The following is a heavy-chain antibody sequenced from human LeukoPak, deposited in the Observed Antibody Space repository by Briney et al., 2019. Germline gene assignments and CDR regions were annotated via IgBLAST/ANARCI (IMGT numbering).Heavy chain of an antibody. Sequence: PGGSLRLSCAASGFTFINAWMAWVRQAPGKGLEWVGRIKAKAHGGTIEYAAPVKGRFTISRDDSKNTLYLQMNSLRAEDTAVYYCAKRPQNYGVDYWGLGTLVTVSS. CDR1: GFTFINAW. V-gene: IGHV3-15*01. D-gene: IGHD4-17*01. CDR3: AKRPQNYGVDY. J-gene: IGHJ4*02. CDR2: IKAKAHGGTI.